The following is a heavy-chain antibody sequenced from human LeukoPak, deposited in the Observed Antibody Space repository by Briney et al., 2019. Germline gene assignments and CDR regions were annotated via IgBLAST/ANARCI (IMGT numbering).Heavy chain of an antibody. D-gene: IGHD3-22*01. J-gene: IGHJ4*02. CDR1: GGSISSSSYY. CDR2: IYYSGST. V-gene: IGHV4-39*01. Sequence: PSETLSLTCTVSGGSISSSSYYRGWVRQPPGKGLEWIGSIYYSGSTYYNPSLKSRVTISVDTSKNQFSLKLSSVTAADTAVYYCARVGYYYDSSGFYDYWGQGTLVTVSS. CDR3: ARVGYYYDSSGFYDY.